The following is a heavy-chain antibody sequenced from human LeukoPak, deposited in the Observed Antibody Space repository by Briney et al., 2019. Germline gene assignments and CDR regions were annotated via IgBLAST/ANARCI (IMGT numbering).Heavy chain of an antibody. D-gene: IGHD6-19*01. J-gene: IGHJ4*02. CDR1: GGSFSGYY. CDR2: INHSGST. Sequence: PSETLSLTCAVYGGSFSGYYWSWIRQPPGKGLEWIGEINHSGSTNYNRSLKSRVTISVDTSKNQFSLKLSSVTAADAAVYYCAREGPAVAADYWGQGTLVTVSS. CDR3: AREGPAVAADY. V-gene: IGHV4-34*01.